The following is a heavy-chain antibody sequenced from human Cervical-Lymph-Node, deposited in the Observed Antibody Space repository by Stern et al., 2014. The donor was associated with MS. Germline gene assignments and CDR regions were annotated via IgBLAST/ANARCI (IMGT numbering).Heavy chain of an antibody. CDR3: AKEDYKGAY. D-gene: IGHD4-11*01. J-gene: IGHJ4*02. Sequence: EVQLVESGGGLVQPGRSLRLSCAASGFTFDDYAMHWVRQAPGKGLEWVSGISWNSGSIGYADSVKGRFTISRDNAKNSLYLQMNSLRAEDTALYYCAKEDYKGAYWGQGTLVTVSS. V-gene: IGHV3-9*01. CDR1: GFTFDDYA. CDR2: ISWNSGSI.